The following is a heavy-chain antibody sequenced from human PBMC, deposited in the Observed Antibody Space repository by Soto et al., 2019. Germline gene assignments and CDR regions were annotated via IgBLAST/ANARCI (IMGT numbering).Heavy chain of an antibody. Sequence: QVQLVQSGAEVKKPGASVKVSCKASGYTFTTYDISWVRQAPGQGLEWMGRISTYNGNTNYPQSLQGRLTMTTDTATTTADMVLRSLRSDDTAVYYCARDPYHVLMVNAPNLYGMDVWGHGTTVTVSS. V-gene: IGHV1-18*01. CDR3: ARDPYHVLMVNAPNLYGMDV. CDR2: ISTYNGNT. CDR1: GYTFTTYD. J-gene: IGHJ6*02. D-gene: IGHD2-8*01.